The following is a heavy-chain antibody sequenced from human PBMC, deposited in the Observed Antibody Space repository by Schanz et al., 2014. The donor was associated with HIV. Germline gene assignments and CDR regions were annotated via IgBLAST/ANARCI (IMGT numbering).Heavy chain of an antibody. Sequence: EVQLLESGGGLVQPGGSLRLSCAASGFTFSTYAMNWVRQAPGKGLECVASMSYDGRNEHYVDSVKGRFTISRDNAKSSLYLEINSLRAEDTAVYYCVSPYSSGWYTPPFHYWGQGILVTVSS. CDR2: MSYDGRNE. CDR3: VSPYSSGWYTPPFHY. D-gene: IGHD6-13*01. J-gene: IGHJ4*02. V-gene: IGHV3-7*03. CDR1: GFTFSTYA.